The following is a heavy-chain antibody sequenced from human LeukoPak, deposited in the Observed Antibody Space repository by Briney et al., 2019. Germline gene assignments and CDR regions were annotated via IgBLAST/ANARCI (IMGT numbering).Heavy chain of an antibody. V-gene: IGHV4-4*02. D-gene: IGHD3-22*01. Sequence: SGTLSLTCAVSGGSISSGHWWSWVRQPPGKGLEWIGKIYHSGSTNYNPSLKSRVTISVDRSKNQFSLKLSSVTAADTAVYYCARSNYYDSSGYYDPSYYFDYWGQGTLVTVSS. CDR2: IYHSGST. CDR1: GGSISSGHW. CDR3: ARSNYYDSSGYYDPSYYFDY. J-gene: IGHJ4*02.